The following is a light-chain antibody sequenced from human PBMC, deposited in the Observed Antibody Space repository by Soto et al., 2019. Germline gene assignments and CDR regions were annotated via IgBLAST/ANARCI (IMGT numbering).Light chain of an antibody. Sequence: DVQMTQSPSSLSAFVGDRVTITCRASQGIAPYLAWFQQTPGKVPKLLIYATSTLQSGDPSRFSGSGSGTDFTLTNNTPQPEDVAPYYYQKYNNAPLTFDGGTRVEIK. CDR3: QKYNNAPLT. CDR2: ATS. J-gene: IGKJ4*01. V-gene: IGKV1-27*01. CDR1: QGIAPY.